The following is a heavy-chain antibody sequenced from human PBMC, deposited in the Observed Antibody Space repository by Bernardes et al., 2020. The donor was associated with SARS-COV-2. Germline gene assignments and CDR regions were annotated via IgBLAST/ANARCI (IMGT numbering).Heavy chain of an antibody. V-gene: IGHV1-18*04. Sequence: AARQVYCKASGYTFTTFAISWVRQAPGQGLEWMGWISSYNGTATYAQNLQGRLTMTTDTSTTTGYMELRSLRSDDTAIYYCARAHSSSSGGYYAMDGWGKGTTVNVSS. J-gene: IGHJ6*04. D-gene: IGHD6-6*01. CDR3: ARAHSSSSGGYYAMDG. CDR2: ISSYNGTA. CDR1: GYTFTTFA.